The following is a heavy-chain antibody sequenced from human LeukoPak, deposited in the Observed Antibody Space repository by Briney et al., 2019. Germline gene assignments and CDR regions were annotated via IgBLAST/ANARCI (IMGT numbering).Heavy chain of an antibody. CDR2: IYTSGST. CDR1: GGSISSYY. V-gene: IGHV4-4*07. CDR3: ARAGDFWSGYPSRNYMDV. Sequence: SETLSLTCTVSGGSISSYYWSWIRQPAGKGLEWIGRIYTSGSTNYNPSLKSRVTMSVDTSKKQFSLKLSSVTAADTAVYYCARAGDFWSGYPSRNYMDVWGKGTTVTVSS. D-gene: IGHD3-3*01. J-gene: IGHJ6*03.